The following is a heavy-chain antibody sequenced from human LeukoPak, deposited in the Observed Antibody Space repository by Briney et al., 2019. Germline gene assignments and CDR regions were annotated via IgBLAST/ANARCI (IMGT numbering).Heavy chain of an antibody. CDR2: ISSSSSYI. CDR1: GFTFSSYR. D-gene: IGHD3-22*01. V-gene: IGHV3-21*04. CDR3: ARDFDLAYYYDSSGYYAHAFDI. J-gene: IGHJ3*02. Sequence: GGSLRLSCAASGFTFSSYRMNWVRQAPGKGLEWVSSISSSSSYICYADSVKGRFTISRDNANNSLYLQVNNLKGDDPALYYLARDFDLAYYYDSSGYYAHAFDIWGQGTMVTVSS.